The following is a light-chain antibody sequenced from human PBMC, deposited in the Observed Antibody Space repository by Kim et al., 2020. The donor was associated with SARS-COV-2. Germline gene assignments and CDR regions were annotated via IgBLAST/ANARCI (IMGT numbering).Light chain of an antibody. CDR1: QRVSSN. J-gene: IGKJ2*01. Sequence: LSVSPRERAPPSCRASQRVSSNLAWYQQKPGQAPRPLIYGASTRATGIPARFSGSGSGTEFTLTISSLQSEDFAVYYCQQYNNWHTFGQGTKLEI. CDR3: QQYNNWHT. CDR2: GAS. V-gene: IGKV3-15*01.